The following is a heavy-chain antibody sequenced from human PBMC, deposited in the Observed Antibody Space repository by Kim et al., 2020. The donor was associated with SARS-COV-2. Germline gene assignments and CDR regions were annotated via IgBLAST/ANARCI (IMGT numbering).Heavy chain of an antibody. V-gene: IGHV4-31*03. CDR3: ARDPLKHPVPLGYYYYHGMDA. CDR1: GCSISSGGYY. CDR2: IYYSGST. Sequence: SETLSLTCTVSGCSISSGGYYWSWIRQHPGKGLEWIGYIYYSGSTYYNPSLKSRITITVDTTKNQFSLKMSSVTAADTAVYYCARDPLKHPVPLGYYYYHGMDAWGQGTTVTVSS. J-gene: IGHJ6*02.